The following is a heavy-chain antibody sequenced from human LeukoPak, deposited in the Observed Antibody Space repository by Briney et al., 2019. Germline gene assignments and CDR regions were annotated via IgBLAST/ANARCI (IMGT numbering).Heavy chain of an antibody. J-gene: IGHJ4*02. D-gene: IGHD3-3*01. CDR2: IYYTGST. CDR1: GGSLTSYY. Sequence: SETLSLTCTVSGGSLTSYYWSWIRQPPGKGLESIGYIYYTGSTKCNPSLKSRVTISVDMSENQFSLKLTSVTAADTAVYYCAKLGNYDLMIDYWGQGTLVTVSS. V-gene: IGHV4-59*01. CDR3: AKLGNYDLMIDY.